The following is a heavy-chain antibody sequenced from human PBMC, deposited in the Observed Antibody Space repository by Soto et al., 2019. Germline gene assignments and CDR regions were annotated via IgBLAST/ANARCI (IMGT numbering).Heavy chain of an antibody. CDR2: IYPGDSDT. J-gene: IGHJ3*02. D-gene: IGHD6-19*01. V-gene: IGHV5-51*01. Sequence: PGESLKISCKGSGYSFTSYWIGWVRQMPGKGLEWMGIIYPGDSDTRYSPSFQGQVTISADKSISTAYLQWSSLKASDTAMYYYAGIRIAVAPPDAFDSWGQGTMVTVSS. CDR1: GYSFTSYW. CDR3: AGIRIAVAPPDAFDS.